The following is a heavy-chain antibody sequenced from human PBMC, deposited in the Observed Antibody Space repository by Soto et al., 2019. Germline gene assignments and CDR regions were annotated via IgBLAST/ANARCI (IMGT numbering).Heavy chain of an antibody. J-gene: IGHJ4*02. Sequence: LSLTCTVSGGSMSSGDYYWSWIRQPPGKGLEWIGYIEYTGSTYYSPSLKSRVTISVDRSKNQFSLKLSSVAAADTAMYYCARVGLQYSGFVYYWAQRTLVTVSS. CDR3: ARVGLQYSGFVYY. CDR1: GGSMSSGDYY. CDR2: IEYTGST. D-gene: IGHD5-12*01. V-gene: IGHV4-30-4*01.